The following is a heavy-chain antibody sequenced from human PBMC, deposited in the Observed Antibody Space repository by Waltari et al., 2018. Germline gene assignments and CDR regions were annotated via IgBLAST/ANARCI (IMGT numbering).Heavy chain of an antibody. CDR1: GGLFSSYA. CDR3: ARNLRFLEWLPLRAYYYMDV. J-gene: IGHJ6*03. V-gene: IGHV1-69*14. Sequence: QVQLVQSGAEVKKPGSSVKVSCKASGGLFSSYAISWVRQAPGQGLEWMGGIIPIFGTANYAQKFQGRVTITADKSTSTAYMELSSLRSEDTAVYYCARNLRFLEWLPLRAYYYMDVWGKGTTVTVSS. D-gene: IGHD3-3*01. CDR2: IIPIFGTA.